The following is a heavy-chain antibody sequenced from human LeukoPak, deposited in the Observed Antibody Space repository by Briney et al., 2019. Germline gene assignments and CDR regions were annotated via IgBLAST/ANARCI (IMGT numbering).Heavy chain of an antibody. J-gene: IGHJ4*02. CDR2: INPNSGGT. CDR3: ASDYYDSSGYYYRPAGY. D-gene: IGHD3-22*01. CDR1: GYTFTGYY. Sequence: GASVKVSCKASGYTFTGYYMHWVRQAPGQGLEWMGWINPNSGGTNYAQKFQGRVTMTRDTSISTAYMELSRLRSDDTAVYYCASDYYDSSGYYYRPAGYWGQGTLVTVSS. V-gene: IGHV1-2*02.